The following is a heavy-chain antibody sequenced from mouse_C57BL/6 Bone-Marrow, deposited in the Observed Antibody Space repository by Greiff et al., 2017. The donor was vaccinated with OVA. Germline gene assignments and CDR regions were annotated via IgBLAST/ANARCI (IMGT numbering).Heavy chain of an antibody. CDR1: GFNIKNPY. J-gene: IGHJ3*01. CDR3: ARSDPLYGPFAY. Sequence: VQLQQSVAELVRPGASVKLSCTASGFNIKNPYMHWVKQRPEQGLEWIGRIDPANGNTKYAPKFQGKATITADTSSNTAYLQLSSLTSEDTAIYYCARSDPLYGPFAYWGQGTLVTVSA. D-gene: IGHD1-1*02. CDR2: IDPANGNT. V-gene: IGHV14-3*01.